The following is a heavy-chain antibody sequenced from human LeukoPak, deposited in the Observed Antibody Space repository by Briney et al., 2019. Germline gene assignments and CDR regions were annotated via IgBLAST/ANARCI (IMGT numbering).Heavy chain of an antibody. CDR1: GYTLTELS. J-gene: IGHJ3*02. CDR2: FDPEDGET. CDR3: ATGLRVKNAFDI. D-gene: IGHD2-21*01. Sequence: ASVKVSCKVSGYTLTELSMHWVRQAPGKGLEWMGGFDPEDGETIYAQKFQGRVTMTEDTSTDTAYMELSSLRSEDTAVYYCATGLRVKNAFDIWGQGTMVTVSS. V-gene: IGHV1-24*01.